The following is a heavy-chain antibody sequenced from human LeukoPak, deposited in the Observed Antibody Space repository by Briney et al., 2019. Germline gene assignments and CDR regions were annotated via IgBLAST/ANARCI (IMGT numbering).Heavy chain of an antibody. CDR3: ARGPAGYDYGDY. CDR2: IYSSGSA. D-gene: IGHD6-13*01. V-gene: IGHV4-39*07. Sequence: SETLSLTCTVSGGSISSSSYYWGWIRQPPGKGLEWSGSIYSSGSAYYNPYLKCRVAISVDTCKNQFSLKLISVTAADAAVYYCARGPAGYDYGDYWGQGTLVTVSS. CDR1: GGSISSSSYY. J-gene: IGHJ4*02.